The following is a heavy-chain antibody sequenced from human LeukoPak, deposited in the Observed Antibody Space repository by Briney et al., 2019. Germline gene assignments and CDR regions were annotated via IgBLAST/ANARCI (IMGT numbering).Heavy chain of an antibody. V-gene: IGHV3-30*18. CDR1: GFIFSSYG. CDR2: ISYDGINK. Sequence: HPGRSLRLSCAASGFIFSSYGMHWVRQASGKGLEWVAVISYDGINKYYADSVKGRFTISRDNSKNTLYLQMNGLRPEDTAVYYCAKAGHYYDTSGYYLVDWGQGTLVTVSS. CDR3: AKAGHYYDTSGYYLVD. D-gene: IGHD3-22*01. J-gene: IGHJ4*02.